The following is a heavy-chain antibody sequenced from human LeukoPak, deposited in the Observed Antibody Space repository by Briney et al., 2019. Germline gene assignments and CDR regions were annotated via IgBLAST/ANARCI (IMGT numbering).Heavy chain of an antibody. CDR2: IIPIFGTA. CDR3: ASSSGFCGGDCYVSVY. CDR1: GGTFSSYA. Sequence: SVKVSCKASGGTFSSYAISWVRQAPAQGLEWMGRIIPIFGTANYAQKFQGRVTITTDESTSTAYMELSSLRSEDTAVYYCASSSGFCGGDCYVSVYWGQGTLVTVSS. D-gene: IGHD2-21*02. V-gene: IGHV1-69*05. J-gene: IGHJ4*02.